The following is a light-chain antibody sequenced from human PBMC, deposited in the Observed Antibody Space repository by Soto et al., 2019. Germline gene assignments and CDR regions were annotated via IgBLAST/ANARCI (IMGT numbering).Light chain of an antibody. J-gene: IGKJ5*01. CDR3: QQYNNWPLT. V-gene: IGKV3-15*01. Sequence: EIVMTQSPATLSVSPGARATLSCRASQSVSSNLAWYQQKPGQAPRLLIYGASSRATGIPVRFSGSGSGTEFTLTISSLQSEDFAVYYCQQYNNWPLTFGQGTRLEIK. CDR1: QSVSSN. CDR2: GAS.